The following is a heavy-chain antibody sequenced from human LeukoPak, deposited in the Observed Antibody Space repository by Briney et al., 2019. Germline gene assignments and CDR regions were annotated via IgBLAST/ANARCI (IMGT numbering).Heavy chain of an antibody. CDR1: GGSISSYY. CDR3: ARDAGSYYRGYDY. Sequence: SETLSLTCTVSGGSISSYYWSWIRQPPGKGLEWIGYIYYSGSTNYNPSLKSRVTISVDTSKNQFSLKLSSVTAADTAVYYCARDAGSYYRGYDYWGQGTLVTVSS. J-gene: IGHJ4*02. CDR2: IYYSGST. V-gene: IGHV4-59*12. D-gene: IGHD1-26*01.